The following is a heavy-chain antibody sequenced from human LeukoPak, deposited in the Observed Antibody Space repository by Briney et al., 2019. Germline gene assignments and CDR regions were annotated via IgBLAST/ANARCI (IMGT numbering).Heavy chain of an antibody. J-gene: IGHJ2*01. V-gene: IGHV3-9*02. CDR1: GFTSGDYA. D-gene: IGHD3-10*01. CDR3: AKGYGSGSYWYFDL. CDR2: ITWNSGSI. Sequence: PGRSLRLSCAASGFTSGDYAMHWVRQAPGKGLEWVSGITWNSGSIGYADSVKGRFTISRDNAKNSLYLQMNSLRAEDTALYYCAKGYGSGSYWYFDLWGRGTLVTVSS.